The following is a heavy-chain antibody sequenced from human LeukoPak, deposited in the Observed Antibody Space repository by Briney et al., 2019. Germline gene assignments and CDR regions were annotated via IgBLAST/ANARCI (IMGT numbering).Heavy chain of an antibody. V-gene: IGHV4-59*08. Sequence: PSETLSLTCTVSGGSISSYYWSWIRQPPGKGLEWIGYIYYSGSTNYNPSLKSRVTISVDTSKNQFSPKLSSVTAADTAVYYCARHRPYYYDSSGYWEAPFDYWGQGTLVTVSS. CDR3: ARHRPYYYDSSGYWEAPFDY. J-gene: IGHJ4*02. CDR2: IYYSGST. D-gene: IGHD3-22*01. CDR1: GGSISSYY.